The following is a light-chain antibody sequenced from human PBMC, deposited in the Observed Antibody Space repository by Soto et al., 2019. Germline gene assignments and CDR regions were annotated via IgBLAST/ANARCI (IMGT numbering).Light chain of an antibody. J-gene: IGKJ1*01. V-gene: IGKV1-5*03. CDR1: QSISSW. CDR3: HQYNDNWS. CDR2: KAA. Sequence: DIQMTHSPSTLSASVGDRVTITCRASQSISSWLAWYKQKPGKAPNLLIYKAATLQSGVPSRFSGSGSGTEFTIAISSLHPDAAATYYCHQYNDNWSFGQGTKVE.